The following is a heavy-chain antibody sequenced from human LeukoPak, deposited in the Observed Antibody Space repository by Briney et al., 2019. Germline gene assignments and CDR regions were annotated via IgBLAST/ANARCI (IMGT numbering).Heavy chain of an antibody. CDR1: GYTFTSYG. J-gene: IGHJ4*02. Sequence: ASVKVSCKASGYTFTSYGISWVRQAPGQGLEWMGWISAYNGNTNYAQKLQGRVTMTTDTSTSTAYMELRSLRSGDTAVYYCSARYYGSGSNPGYDYWGQGTLVTVSS. V-gene: IGHV1-18*01. D-gene: IGHD3-10*01. CDR3: SARYYGSGSNPGYDY. CDR2: ISAYNGNT.